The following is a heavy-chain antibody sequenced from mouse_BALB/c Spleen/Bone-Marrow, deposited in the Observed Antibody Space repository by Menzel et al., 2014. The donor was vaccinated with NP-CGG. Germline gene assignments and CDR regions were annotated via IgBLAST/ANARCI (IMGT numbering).Heavy chain of an antibody. J-gene: IGHJ2*01. CDR3: ARARGVTTATPYYFDY. V-gene: IGHV5-6-5*01. CDR2: ISGGGNS. CDR1: GFSFSSYA. Sequence: EVQLVESGGGLVKPGGSLKLSCAASGFSFSSYAVSWVRQTPEKRLEWVASISGGGNSYHSDNMKGRFTTSRDNARNILYLQMSSLRSEDTAMYYCARARGVTTATPYYFDYWGQGTTLTVSS. D-gene: IGHD1-2*01.